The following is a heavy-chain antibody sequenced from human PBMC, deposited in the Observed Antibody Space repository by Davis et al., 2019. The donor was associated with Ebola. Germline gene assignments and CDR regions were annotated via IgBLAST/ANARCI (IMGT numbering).Heavy chain of an antibody. CDR2: MKQDGSEK. V-gene: IGHV3-7*01. Sequence: AGSLRLSCAASGFTVSSNYMSWVRQAPGKGLEWVANMKQDGSEKYYVDSVKGRFTISRDNAKNSLYLQMTSLRAEDTAVYYCAREGTVTTTYDYWGQGTLVTVSS. CDR1: GFTVSSNY. CDR3: AREGTVTTTYDY. D-gene: IGHD4-17*01. J-gene: IGHJ4*02.